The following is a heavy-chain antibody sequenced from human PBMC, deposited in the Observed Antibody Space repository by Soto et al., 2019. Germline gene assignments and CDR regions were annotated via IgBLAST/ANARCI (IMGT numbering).Heavy chain of an antibody. V-gene: IGHV3-30*18. CDR2: ISYDGSNK. CDR1: GFTFSSYG. Sequence: QVQLVESGGGVVQPGRSLRLSCAASGFTFSSYGMHWVRQAQGKGLEWVAVISYDGSNKYYADSVKGRFTISRDNSKNTLYLQMNSLRAEDTAVYYCAKGEDYDFWSGREFDYWGQGTLVTVSS. CDR3: AKGEDYDFWSGREFDY. D-gene: IGHD3-3*01. J-gene: IGHJ4*02.